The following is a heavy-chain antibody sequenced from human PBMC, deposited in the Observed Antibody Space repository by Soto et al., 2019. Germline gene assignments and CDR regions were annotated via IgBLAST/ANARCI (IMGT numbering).Heavy chain of an antibody. Sequence: ASETLSLTCAVSGGSISSGGYSWSWIRQPPGKGLEWIGYIYHSGSTYYNPSLKSRVTISVDRSKNQFSLKLSSVTAADTAVYYCARGAYDILTGYYAPPDYWGQGTLVTVSS. D-gene: IGHD3-9*01. J-gene: IGHJ4*02. V-gene: IGHV4-30-2*01. CDR2: IYHSGST. CDR1: GGSISSGGYS. CDR3: ARGAYDILTGYYAPPDY.